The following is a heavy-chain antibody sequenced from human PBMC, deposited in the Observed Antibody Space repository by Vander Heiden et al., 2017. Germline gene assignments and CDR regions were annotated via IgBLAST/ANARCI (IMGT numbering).Heavy chain of an antibody. CDR2: IKSKPDGGTT. Sequence: EVQLVESGGGLVKPGGSLRLSCAASGFTFITAWMIWVRQAPGKGLEWVGRIKSKPDGGTTDYAASVKGIFTISRDDSKDTLYLEMNGLKTEDTAVYYCSTAPYGSGSYFWYWGQGTLVTVSS. CDR3: STAPYGSGSYFWY. V-gene: IGHV3-15*01. CDR1: GFTFITAW. D-gene: IGHD3-10*01. J-gene: IGHJ4*02.